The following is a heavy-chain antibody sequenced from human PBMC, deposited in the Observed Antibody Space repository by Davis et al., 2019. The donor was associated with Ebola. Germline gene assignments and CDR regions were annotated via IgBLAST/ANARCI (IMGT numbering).Heavy chain of an antibody. V-gene: IGHV3-74*01. CDR2: INTDGSFT. CDR3: ARSSYQPDW. CDR1: GFTFSSHW. J-gene: IGHJ4*02. Sequence: GESLKISCAASGFTFSSHWMHWVRQTPGKGLVWVSRINTDGSFTDYADSVKGRFTISRDNARNTVSLQMNSLRAEDTALYYCARSSYQPDWWGQGTLVTVSS. D-gene: IGHD2-2*01.